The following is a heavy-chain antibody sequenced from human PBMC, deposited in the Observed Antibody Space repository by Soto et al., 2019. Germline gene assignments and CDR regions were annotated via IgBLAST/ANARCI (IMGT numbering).Heavy chain of an antibody. CDR3: PRAAVKDYQYHGMDV. J-gene: IGHJ6*02. CDR1: GFTFSTYG. CDR2: IWYDGIDK. V-gene: IGHV3-33*01. D-gene: IGHD4-17*01. Sequence: PGGSLRLSCAASGFTFSTYGMHWVRQAPGKGLEWVAAIWYDGIDKYYAASVKGRFTISRDNYMNTVYLQMSSLRADDTAVYYCPRAAVKDYQYHGMDVWGQGTKVTVSS.